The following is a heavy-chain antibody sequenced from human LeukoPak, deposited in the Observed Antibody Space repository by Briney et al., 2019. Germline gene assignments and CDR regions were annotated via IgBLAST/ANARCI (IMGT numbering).Heavy chain of an antibody. V-gene: IGHV3-64D*06. CDR1: GFTFSRYA. D-gene: IGHD3-22*01. J-gene: IGHJ1*01. CDR3: AYSSGYYH. Sequence: AGGSLRLSCSASGFTFSRYAMHWVRQAPGKRLEYVSAITSNVGTTYYADSVKGRFTISRDNSKNTLYLHMSTLRPEDTAVYYCAYSSGYYHWGQGTLVTVSS. CDR2: ITSNVGTT.